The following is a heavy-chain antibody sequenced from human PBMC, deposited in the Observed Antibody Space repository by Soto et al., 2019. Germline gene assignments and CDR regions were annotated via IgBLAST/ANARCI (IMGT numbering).Heavy chain of an antibody. CDR2: INPTSGGT. D-gene: IGHD4-17*01. Sequence: QVQLVQSGAEVKKPGASVKVSCKTFGYTFAAYYRHSIRQAPGQGLEWMGWINPTSGGTVYAQNFQDRVTMTRDTPISTAYMELRRLNSDDTAVYYCARDPDYGDFWGYFFDSWGQGTPVTVSS. CDR1: GYTFAAYY. V-gene: IGHV1-2*02. J-gene: IGHJ4*02. CDR3: ARDPDYGDFWGYFFDS.